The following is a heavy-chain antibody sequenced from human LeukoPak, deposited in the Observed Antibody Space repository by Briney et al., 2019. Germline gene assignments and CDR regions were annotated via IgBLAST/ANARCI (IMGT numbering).Heavy chain of an antibody. D-gene: IGHD3-3*01. Sequence: PSETLSLTCTVSGGSISSYYWSWIRQPPGKGLEWIGYIYYSGSTNYNPSLKSRVTISVDTSKNQFSLKLSSVTAADTAVYYCARRGPYGVASYFHYWGQGTLVTVSS. J-gene: IGHJ4*02. CDR2: IYYSGST. V-gene: IGHV4-59*08. CDR3: ARRGPYGVASYFHY. CDR1: GGSISSYY.